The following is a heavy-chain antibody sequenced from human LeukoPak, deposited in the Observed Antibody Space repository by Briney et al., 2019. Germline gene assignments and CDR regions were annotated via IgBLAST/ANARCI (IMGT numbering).Heavy chain of an antibody. V-gene: IGHV3-23*01. J-gene: IGHJ4*02. CDR2: ISGSGGST. Sequence: GGSLRLSCAASGFTFSSYGMSWVRQAPGKGLEWVSAISGSGGSTYYADSVKGRFTISRDNSKNTMFLQMNRLRDEDTAVYYCARGLRGPDYWGQGTQVTVSS. CDR3: ARGLRGPDY. CDR1: GFTFSSYG.